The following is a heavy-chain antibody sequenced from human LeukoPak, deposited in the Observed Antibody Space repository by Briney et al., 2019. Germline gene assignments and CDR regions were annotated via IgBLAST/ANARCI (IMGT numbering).Heavy chain of an antibody. CDR3: AKGSLGYYYYYYMDV. J-gene: IGHJ6*03. D-gene: IGHD3-10*01. Sequence: GGSLRLSCAASGFTFSNHGMNWVRQAPGKGLEWVSGISPSGDITYYADSVKGRFTISRDNSKNTLYLEVISLTAEDTAVYYCAKGSLGYYYYYYMDVWGKGTTVTISS. CDR1: GFTFSNHG. V-gene: IGHV3-23*01. CDR2: ISPSGDIT.